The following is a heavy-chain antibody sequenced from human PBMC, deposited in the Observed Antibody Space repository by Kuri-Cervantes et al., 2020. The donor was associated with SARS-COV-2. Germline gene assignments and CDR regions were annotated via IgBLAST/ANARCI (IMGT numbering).Heavy chain of an antibody. Sequence: GGSLRLSCAASRFTFDDYAMHWVRQAPGKGLEWVSLISCDGGSTYYADSVKGRFTISRDNSKNSLYLQMNSLRAEDTALYYCAKDYSSSWYYFDYWGQGTLVTVSS. CDR2: ISCDGGST. V-gene: IGHV3-43D*03. CDR3: AKDYSSSWYYFDY. CDR1: RFTFDDYA. J-gene: IGHJ4*02. D-gene: IGHD6-13*01.